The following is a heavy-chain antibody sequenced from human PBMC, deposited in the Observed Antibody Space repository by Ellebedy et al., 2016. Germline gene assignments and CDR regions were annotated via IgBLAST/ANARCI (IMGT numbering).Heavy chain of an antibody. V-gene: IGHV3-30*18. J-gene: IGHJ4*02. CDR2: ISDDGSKK. CDR3: SNGGDEPDF. Sequence: GESLKISXVGSGFTSNDYAMHWVRQAPGKGLEWVAVISDDGSKKFYAESLKGRFTISRDDSKRTVYLQMNSLRREDTAVYYCSNGGDEPDFWGQGTLV. CDR1: GFTSNDYA.